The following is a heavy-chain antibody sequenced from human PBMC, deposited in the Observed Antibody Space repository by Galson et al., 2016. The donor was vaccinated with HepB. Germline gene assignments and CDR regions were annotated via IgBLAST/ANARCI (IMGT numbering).Heavy chain of an antibody. CDR1: GFTFYTYN. Sequence: SLRLSCAASGFTFYTYNMNWVRQAPGKGLEWVSSISSSSGHIYYADSLKGRFTISRDNAKNSLYLQMNSLGAEDTAVYYCARDREVDYGGSYYYGMDVWGQGTTVTVSS. V-gene: IGHV3-21*01. CDR2: ISSSSGHI. D-gene: IGHD4-23*01. CDR3: ARDREVDYGGSYYYGMDV. J-gene: IGHJ6*02.